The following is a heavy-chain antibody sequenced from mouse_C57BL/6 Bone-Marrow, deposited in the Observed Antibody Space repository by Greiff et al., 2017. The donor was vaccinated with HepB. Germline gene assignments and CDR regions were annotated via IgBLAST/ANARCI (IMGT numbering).Heavy chain of an antibody. CDR3: THYDYDLVED. J-gene: IGHJ3*01. D-gene: IGHD2-4*01. Sequence: VQLQQSGAELVRPGASVKLSCTASGFNIKDDYMHWVKQRPEQGLEWIGWIDPENGDTEYASKFQGKATITADTSSNTAYLQLSSLTSEDTAVYYFTHYDYDLVEDWGQGTLVTVSA. V-gene: IGHV14-4*01. CDR1: GFNIKDDY. CDR2: IDPENGDT.